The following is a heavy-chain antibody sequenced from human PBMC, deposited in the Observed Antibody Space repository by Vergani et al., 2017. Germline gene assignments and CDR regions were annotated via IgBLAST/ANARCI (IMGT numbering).Heavy chain of an antibody. CDR1: GYSISSGYY. CDR2: IYHSGSN. CDR3: ARKTYYYDGSGDY. V-gene: IGHV4-38-2*02. J-gene: IGHJ4*02. D-gene: IGHD3-22*01. Sequence: QVQLQESGPGLVKPSETLSLTCTVSGYSISSGYYWGWIRQPPGKGLEWIGTIYHSGSNYYNPSLKSRVTISVDTSKNQFSLKLSSVTAADTAVYYCARKTYYYDGSGDYWGQGTLVTVSS.